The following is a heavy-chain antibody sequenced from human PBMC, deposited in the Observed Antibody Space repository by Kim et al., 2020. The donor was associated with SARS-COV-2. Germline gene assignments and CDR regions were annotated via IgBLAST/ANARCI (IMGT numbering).Heavy chain of an antibody. CDR1: GFTFSSYG. CDR2: ISYDGSNK. D-gene: IGHD3-16*02. V-gene: IGHV3-30*18. Sequence: GGSLRLSCAASGFTFSSYGMHWVRQAPGKGLEWVAVISYDGSNKYYADSVKGRFTISRDNSKNTLYLQMNSLRAEDTAVYYCAKDPGVWGSYRPGDYWGQGTLVTVSS. CDR3: AKDPGVWGSYRPGDY. J-gene: IGHJ4*02.